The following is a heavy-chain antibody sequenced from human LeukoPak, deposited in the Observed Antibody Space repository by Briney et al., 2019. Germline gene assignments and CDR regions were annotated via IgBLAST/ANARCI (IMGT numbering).Heavy chain of an antibody. V-gene: IGHV3-20*04. CDR1: GFTFDKYG. CDR2: INWNGGST. D-gene: IGHD1-26*01. CDR3: ARGGNGMGGTTTDY. Sequence: AGGFLRLSCAASGFTFDKYGMSWVRQAPGKGLEWVSGINWNGGSTGYADSVKGRFTISRDNAKNSLYLQMNSLRAEDTALYYCARGGNGMGGTTTDYWGQGTLVTVSS. J-gene: IGHJ4*02.